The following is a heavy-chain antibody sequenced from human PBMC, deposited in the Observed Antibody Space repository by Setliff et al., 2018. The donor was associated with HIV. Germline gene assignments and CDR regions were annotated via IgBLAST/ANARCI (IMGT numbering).Heavy chain of an antibody. CDR3: AREARDVVRGVIIADY. CDR2: ISANNGNT. V-gene: IGHV1-18*01. Sequence: ASVKVSCKASGYTFTSYGLNWVRQAPGQGLEWMGWISANNGNTNYAQKLQGRVTMTTDTSTSTAYMELESLRSDDTAVYYGAREARDVVRGVIIADYWGQGTLVTVSS. D-gene: IGHD3-10*01. CDR1: GYTFTSYG. J-gene: IGHJ4*02.